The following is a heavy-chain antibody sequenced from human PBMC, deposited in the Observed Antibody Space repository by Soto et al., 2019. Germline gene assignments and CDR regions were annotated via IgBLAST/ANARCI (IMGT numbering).Heavy chain of an antibody. J-gene: IGHJ4*02. CDR1: GFTFSNSW. D-gene: IGHD3-10*01. CDR2: IKQDGSEK. V-gene: IGHV3-7*01. CDR3: GKEFGLDY. Sequence: GGSLRLSCASSGFTFSNSWMSWVRQAPGKGLEWVPNIKQDGSEKYYVDSVKGRFSISRDNAENSLYLQMNSLRAEDTAVYYCGKEFGLDYWGQGT.